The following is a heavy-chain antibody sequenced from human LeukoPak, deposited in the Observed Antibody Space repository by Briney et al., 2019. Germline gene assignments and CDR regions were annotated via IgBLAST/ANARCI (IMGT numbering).Heavy chain of an antibody. CDR2: ISGSGGST. V-gene: IGHV3-23*01. J-gene: IGHJ4*02. D-gene: IGHD3-22*01. CDR1: GFTFSSYA. CDR3: AKTYYYDSSGYQPFDY. Sequence: PGGSLRLSCAASGFTFSSYAMSWVRQAPGKGLEWVSAISGSGGSTYYADSVKGRFTISRDNSKNTLYLQMNSLRAEDTAVYYCAKTYYYDSSGYQPFDYWGQGTLVTVSS.